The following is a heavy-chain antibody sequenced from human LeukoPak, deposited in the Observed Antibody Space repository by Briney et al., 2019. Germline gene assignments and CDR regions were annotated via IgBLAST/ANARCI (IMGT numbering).Heavy chain of an antibody. J-gene: IGHJ6*02. V-gene: IGHV1-18*01. Sequence: ASVKVSCKASGYTFTSYGISWVRQAPGQGLEWMGWISAYNGNTNYAQKFQGRVTITADESTSTAYMELSSLRSEDTAVYYCANGQNYYDSPRLDVWGQGTTVTVTS. D-gene: IGHD3-22*01. CDR2: ISAYNGNT. CDR1: GYTFTSYG. CDR3: ANGQNYYDSPRLDV.